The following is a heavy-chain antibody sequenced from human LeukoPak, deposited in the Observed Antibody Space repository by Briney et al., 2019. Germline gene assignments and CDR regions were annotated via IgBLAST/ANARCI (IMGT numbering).Heavy chain of an antibody. CDR1: GGSISSYY. Sequence: PSETLSLTCTVSGGSISSYYWSWIRQPPGKGLEWIGETNHSGSTNYNPSLKSRVTISVDTSKNQFSLKLSSVTAADTAVCYCATHSWLDYWGQGTLVTVSS. V-gene: IGHV4-34*01. CDR3: ATHSWLDY. J-gene: IGHJ4*02. CDR2: TNHSGST. D-gene: IGHD6-13*01.